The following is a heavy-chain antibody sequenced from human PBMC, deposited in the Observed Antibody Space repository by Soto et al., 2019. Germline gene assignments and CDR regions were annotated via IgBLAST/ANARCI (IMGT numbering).Heavy chain of an antibody. J-gene: IGHJ5*02. CDR1: GYTFTGYY. D-gene: IGHD1-26*01. CDR2: INPRSGDT. Sequence: ASVKVSCKASGYTFTGYYMHWVRQAPGQGLERMGRINPRSGDTTYAQKFQGRLTMTRDTSISTAYMELSSLRSDDTAVYYCGRDGVGATPLGWFDPWGQRSLVTISS. CDR3: GRDGVGATPLGWFDP. V-gene: IGHV1-2*06.